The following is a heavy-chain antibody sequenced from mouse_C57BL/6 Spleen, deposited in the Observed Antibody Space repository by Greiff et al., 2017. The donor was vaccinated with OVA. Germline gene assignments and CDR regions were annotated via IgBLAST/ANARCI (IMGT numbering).Heavy chain of an antibody. D-gene: IGHD3-1*01. V-gene: IGHV6-3*01. Sequence: EVKVEESGGGLVQPGGSMKLSCVASGFTFSNYWMNWVRQSPEKGLEWVAQIRLKSDNYATHYAESVKGRFTISRDDSKSSVYLQMNNLRAEDTGIYYCTGSGHWYFDVWGTGTTVTVSS. J-gene: IGHJ1*03. CDR1: GFTFSNYW. CDR2: IRLKSDNYAT. CDR3: TGSGHWYFDV.